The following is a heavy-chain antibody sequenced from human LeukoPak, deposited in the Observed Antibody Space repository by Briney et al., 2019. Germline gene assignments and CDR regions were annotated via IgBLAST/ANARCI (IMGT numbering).Heavy chain of an antibody. D-gene: IGHD1-26*01. CDR3: ARVKMGATVSDYYYYYMDV. V-gene: IGHV3-64*02. Sequence: GGSLRLSCAASGFTFSDYTIHWVRQAPGKRLQSVSAITSNGAYTHYADPVKGRFTISRDNSRNAVLLQMGGLRIEDMAVYYCARVKMGATVSDYYYYYMDVWGKGTTVTVSS. CDR2: ITSNGAYT. J-gene: IGHJ6*03. CDR1: GFTFSDYT.